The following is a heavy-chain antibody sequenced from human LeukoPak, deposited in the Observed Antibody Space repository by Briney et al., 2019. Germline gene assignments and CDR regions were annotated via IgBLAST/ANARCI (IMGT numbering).Heavy chain of an antibody. J-gene: IGHJ4*02. Sequence: SETLSLTCAVDGGSSSDYYWNWIRQPPGKGLEWIGEINQSGTNHFGSTNYNPSPKSRATISIDTSTNQFSLKLTSVIAADTAVYYCATATGPRLYFFDSWGQGTLVTVSS. CDR1: GGSSSDYY. CDR3: ATATGPRLYFFDS. CDR2: INQSGTNHFGST. V-gene: IGHV4-34*01. D-gene: IGHD1-14*01.